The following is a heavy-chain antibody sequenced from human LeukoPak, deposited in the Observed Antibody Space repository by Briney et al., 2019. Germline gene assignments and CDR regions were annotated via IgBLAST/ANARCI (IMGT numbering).Heavy chain of an antibody. CDR3: ARRIPTFFFDF. CDR1: GGSISSYY. D-gene: IGHD2/OR15-2a*01. Sequence: SETLSLTCTVSGGSISSYYWGWIRQPPGKGLEWIGSIYYSGSTYYNPSLKSRVTISVDTSKKQFSLKLSSVTAADTAVYYCARRIPTFFFDFWGQGILVTVSS. V-gene: IGHV4-39*01. CDR2: IYYSGST. J-gene: IGHJ4*02.